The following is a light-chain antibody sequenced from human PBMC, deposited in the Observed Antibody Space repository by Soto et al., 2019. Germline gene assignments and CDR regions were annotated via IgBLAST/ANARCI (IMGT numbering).Light chain of an antibody. Sequence: QSVLTQPASVSGSPGQSITISCTGTSSDVGGYNFVSWYQQHPGKAPKLIISDVSNRPSGVSPRFSGSKSGNTASLTISGLQAEDEADYYCSSYTSINTHVFGTGTKVTVL. V-gene: IGLV2-14*01. J-gene: IGLJ1*01. CDR2: DVS. CDR3: SSYTSINTHV. CDR1: SSDVGGYNF.